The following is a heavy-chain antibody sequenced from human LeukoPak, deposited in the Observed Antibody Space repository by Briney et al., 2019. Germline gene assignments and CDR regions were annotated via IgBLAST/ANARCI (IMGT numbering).Heavy chain of an antibody. CDR1: GFSISDNF. CDR2: VFSGGET. CDR3: ARDTDYYGSGRQGYFDR. J-gene: IGHJ1*01. Sequence: GGSLRLSCAVSGFSISDNFMGWVRQTPGKGLEWVSLVFSGGETYSADSVKGSFAISKDNSKNTLHLQMNSLRGEDTAMYYCARDTDYYGSGRQGYFDRWGQGTLVTVSS. V-gene: IGHV3-66*01. D-gene: IGHD3-10*01.